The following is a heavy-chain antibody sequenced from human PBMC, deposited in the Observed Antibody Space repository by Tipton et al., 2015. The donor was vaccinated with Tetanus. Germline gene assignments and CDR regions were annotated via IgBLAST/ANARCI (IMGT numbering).Heavy chain of an antibody. CDR3: ARGGIAAARGGLDY. V-gene: IGHV4-59*01. J-gene: IGHJ4*02. CDR1: GGSISTYH. D-gene: IGHD6-13*01. CDR2: IDYFGTT. Sequence: LRLSCTVSGGSISTYHWNWIRQFPGKGLEWIGYIDYFGTTKYNPSLKSRVAMSVDTSKNQLSLKLSSVTAADTAVYYCARGGIAAARGGLDYWGQGTLVTVSS.